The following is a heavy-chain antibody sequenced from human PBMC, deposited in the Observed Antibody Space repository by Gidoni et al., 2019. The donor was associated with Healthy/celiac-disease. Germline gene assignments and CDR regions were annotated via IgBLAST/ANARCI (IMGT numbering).Heavy chain of an antibody. CDR1: GFSLSTSGVG. D-gene: IGHD1-1*01. CDR2: IYWNDDK. CDR3: AQSALDWNENWFDP. V-gene: IGHV2-5*01. J-gene: IGHJ5*02. Sequence: QITLKESGPTLVKPTQTLTLTCTFSGFSLSTSGVGVGWIRQPLGKALEWLALIYWNDDKRDSPSLKSRLTITKDTSKNQVVLTMTNMDPVDTATYYCAQSALDWNENWFDPWGQGTLVTVSS.